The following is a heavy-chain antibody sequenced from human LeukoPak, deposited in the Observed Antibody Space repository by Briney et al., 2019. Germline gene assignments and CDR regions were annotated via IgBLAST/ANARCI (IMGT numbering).Heavy chain of an antibody. CDR3: APDVDTAMRY. Sequence: GGSLRLSCAASGFAFSSYSMNWVRQAPGKGLEWVSSISSSSSYIYYADSVKGRFTISRDNAKNSLYLQMNSLRAEDTAVYYRAPDVDTAMRYWGQGTLVTVSS. CDR2: ISSSSSYI. CDR1: GFAFSSYS. J-gene: IGHJ4*02. D-gene: IGHD5-18*01. V-gene: IGHV3-21*01.